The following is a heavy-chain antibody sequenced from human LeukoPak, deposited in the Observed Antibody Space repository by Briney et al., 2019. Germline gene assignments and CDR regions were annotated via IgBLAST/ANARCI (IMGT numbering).Heavy chain of an antibody. V-gene: IGHV3-30-3*01. J-gene: IGHJ4*02. CDR2: ISYDGSNK. CDR1: GFTFSSYA. Sequence: GGSLRLSCAASGFTFSSYAMHWVRQAPGKGLEWVAVISYDGSNKYYADSVKGRFTISRDNSKNTLYLQMNSLRAEDTAVYYCARLVRGMTTTVTTTPVPYFDYWGQGTLVTVSS. D-gene: IGHD4-17*01. CDR3: ARLVRGMTTTVTTTPVPYFDY.